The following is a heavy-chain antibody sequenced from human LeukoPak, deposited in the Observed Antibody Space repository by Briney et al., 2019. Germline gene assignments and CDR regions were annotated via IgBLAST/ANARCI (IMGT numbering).Heavy chain of an antibody. D-gene: IGHD1-7*01. CDR2: ISYDGSNK. J-gene: IGHJ6*02. CDR3: AKDPSNSPYYYYGMDV. Sequence: PGGSLRLSCAASGFTFSSYGMHWVRQAPGKGLEWVAVISYDGSNKYYADSVKGRFTISGDNSKNTLYLQMNSLRAEDTAVYYCAKDPSNSPYYYYGMDVWGQGTTVTVSS. CDR1: GFTFSSYG. V-gene: IGHV3-30*18.